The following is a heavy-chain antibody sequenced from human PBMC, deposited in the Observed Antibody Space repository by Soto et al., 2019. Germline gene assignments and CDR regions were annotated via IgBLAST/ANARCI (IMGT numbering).Heavy chain of an antibody. CDR1: GYTFSSNG. CDR3: ARLHGYSSGWYDY. Sequence: QVPLVQSGAEVKKPGASVKVSCKASGYTFSSNGVSWVRQAPGQGLEWMGWISTFNGNAHFAQKFQGRVTMTTDTSTNTAYMELRSLRSADTAVYYCARLHGYSSGWYDYWGQGALVTVSS. V-gene: IGHV1-18*04. CDR2: ISTFNGNA. J-gene: IGHJ4*02. D-gene: IGHD6-19*01.